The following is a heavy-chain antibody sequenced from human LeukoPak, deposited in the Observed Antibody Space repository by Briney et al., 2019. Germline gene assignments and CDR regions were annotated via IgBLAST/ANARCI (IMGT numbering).Heavy chain of an antibody. D-gene: IGHD6-13*01. CDR2: INSVGSGT. CDR3: ARGGYTSSWYTDY. J-gene: IGHJ4*02. V-gene: IGHV3-74*03. CDR1: GFTFSNYW. Sequence: GGSLRLSCAASGFTFSNYWMHWVRQVPGKGLVWISPINSVGSGTKYADSVKGRFTISRDNAKNTLYLQMNSLRAEDTAVYYCARGGYTSSWYTDYWGQGTLVTVSS.